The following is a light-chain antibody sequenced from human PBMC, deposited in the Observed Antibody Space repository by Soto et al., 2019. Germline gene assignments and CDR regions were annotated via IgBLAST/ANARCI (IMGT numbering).Light chain of an antibody. J-gene: IGKJ1*01. Sequence: DIVMTQSPDSLAVSLGERATINCKSSQSVFHTSNNKHYLMWYQQKPGQPPKLLIYWASTRECGVPDRLSGTGSGTDFPRTFSSLQAEDVTVYSCHQYYAAPRTFGQGTRVEI. CDR3: HQYYAAPRT. V-gene: IGKV4-1*01. CDR1: QSVFHTSNNKHY. CDR2: WAS.